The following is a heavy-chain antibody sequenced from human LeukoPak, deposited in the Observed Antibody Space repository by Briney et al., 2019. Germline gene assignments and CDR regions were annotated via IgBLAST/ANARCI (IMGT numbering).Heavy chain of an antibody. CDR3: VFEVGLRYFDKSFDY. Sequence: GASVKVSCKASGYTFTSYGISWVRQAPGQGLEWMGGIIPIFGTANYAQKFQGRVTITADKSTSTAYMELSSLRSEDTAVYYCVFEVGLRYFDKSFDYWGQGTLVTVSS. J-gene: IGHJ4*02. CDR1: GYTFTSYG. D-gene: IGHD3-9*01. V-gene: IGHV1-69*06. CDR2: IIPIFGTA.